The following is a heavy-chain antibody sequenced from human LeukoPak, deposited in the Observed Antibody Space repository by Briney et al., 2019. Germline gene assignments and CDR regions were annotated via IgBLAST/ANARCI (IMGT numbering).Heavy chain of an antibody. Sequence: AGGSLRLSCAASGFTFSSYWMHWVRKAPGKGLVWVSRIDSDGIGTSYADSVKGRFTISRDNAKNTLYLQMNSLRAEDTAIYYCSRDRRYGGMDVWGKGTTVTVSS. CDR1: GFTFSSYW. V-gene: IGHV3-74*01. J-gene: IGHJ6*03. D-gene: IGHD3-10*01. CDR2: IDSDGIGT. CDR3: SRDRRYGGMDV.